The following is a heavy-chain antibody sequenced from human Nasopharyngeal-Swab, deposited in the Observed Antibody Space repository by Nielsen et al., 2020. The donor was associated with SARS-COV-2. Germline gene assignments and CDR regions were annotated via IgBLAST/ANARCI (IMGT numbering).Heavy chain of an antibody. J-gene: IGHJ4*02. D-gene: IGHD6-19*01. V-gene: IGHV3-30*18. Sequence: GGSLRLSCAASGFTFSSYGMHWVRQAPGKGLEWVAVISYDGSNKYCADSVKGRFTISRDNSKNTLYLQMNSLRAEDTAVYYCAKSVGIAVAGTDYWGQGTLVTVSS. CDR3: AKSVGIAVAGTDY. CDR1: GFTFSSYG. CDR2: ISYDGSNK.